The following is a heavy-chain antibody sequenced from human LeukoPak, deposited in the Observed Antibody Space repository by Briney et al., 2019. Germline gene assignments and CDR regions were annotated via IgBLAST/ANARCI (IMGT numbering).Heavy chain of an antibody. CDR3: ARSRGGFYHY. CDR1: GFTFSSYS. J-gene: IGHJ4*02. CDR2: FDTDGSKT. D-gene: IGHD2/OR15-2a*01. Sequence: GGSLRLSCAASGFTFSSYSMNWVRQAPGKGLVWVSRFDTDGSKTTYADSVKGRFTISRDNAKNTLYLQMNSLRVEDTAVYYCARSRGGFYHYWGQGTLVTVSS. V-gene: IGHV3-74*01.